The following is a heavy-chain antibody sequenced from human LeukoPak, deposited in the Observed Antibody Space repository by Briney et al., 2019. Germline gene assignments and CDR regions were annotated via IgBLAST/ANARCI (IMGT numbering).Heavy chain of an antibody. V-gene: IGHV4-59*08. D-gene: IGHD6-19*01. J-gene: IGHJ6*02. Sequence: PSETLSLTCTVSGGSISSYYWSSVRQPPGKGLEWIGSIYYSGITNYNPSLKSRVTISVDTSKNQFSLKLSSVTAADTAVYYCARHYPHKHWLPIYYGMDVGGQGTTVTVS. CDR3: ARHYPHKHWLPIYYGMDV. CDR1: GGSISSYY. CDR2: IYYSGIT.